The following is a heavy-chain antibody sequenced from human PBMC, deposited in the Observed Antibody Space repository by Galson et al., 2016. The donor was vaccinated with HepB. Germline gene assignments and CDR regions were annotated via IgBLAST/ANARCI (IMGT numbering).Heavy chain of an antibody. CDR3: ARRRLISAAGTFDS. CDR2: IYYSGIT. J-gene: IGHJ5*01. Sequence: TLSLTCTVSGGSIKTGGHYWNWIRQHPGKGLQWIGYIYYSGITFYNPSLKSRLTMSVDTSKNQFSLRLSSVTAVDTAVYFFARRRLISAAGTFDSWGQGTLVTVSS. D-gene: IGHD6-13*01. V-gene: IGHV4-31*03. CDR1: GGSIKTGGHY.